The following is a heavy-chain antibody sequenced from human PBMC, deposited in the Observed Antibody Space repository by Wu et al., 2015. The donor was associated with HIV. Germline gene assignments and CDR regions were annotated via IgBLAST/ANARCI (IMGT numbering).Heavy chain of an antibody. CDR2: INPRSDST. Sequence: QIQLVQSRAAVKKPGASVKVSCTIFGYTFINNFLHWVRQAPGQVPEWMGMINPRSDSTTYAQPFEGRLVVTRDTSKNTMYMELSSLTSEDTATYYCARTPEEPLPTKKFYNMDVWGQGTPVTVSS. CDR1: GYTFINNF. J-gene: IGHJ6*02. CDR3: ARTPEEPLPTKKFYNMDV. D-gene: IGHD5-24*01. V-gene: IGHV1-46*01.